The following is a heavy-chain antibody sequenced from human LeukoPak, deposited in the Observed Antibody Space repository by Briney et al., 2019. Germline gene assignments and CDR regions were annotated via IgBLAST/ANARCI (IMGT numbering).Heavy chain of an antibody. J-gene: IGHJ4*02. V-gene: IGHV3-74*01. CDR2: INTDGTVT. D-gene: IGHD6-19*01. Sequence: GGSVTLSCPASGFTFSKYWMLGLRQAPGKGLESVSRINTDGTVTTYADSVKGRFTVSRDNADNTMFLQMNSVRDEDTAVYYCATKQWLAPPPDSWGQGTPVTVSS. CDR3: ATKQWLAPPPDS. CDR1: GFTFSKYW.